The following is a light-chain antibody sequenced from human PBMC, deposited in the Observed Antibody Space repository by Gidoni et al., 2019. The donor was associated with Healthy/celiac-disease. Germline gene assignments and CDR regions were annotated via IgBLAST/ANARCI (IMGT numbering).Light chain of an antibody. V-gene: IGKV1-6*01. CDR3: LPDYNYPFT. Sequence: AIQMTQSPSSLSASVGDRVTITCRASQGIRNDLGWYQQKPGKAPKLLIYAASSLQSGVPSRFSGSGSGTDFTLTISSLQPEDFATYYCLPDYNYPFTFXPXTKVDIK. J-gene: IGKJ3*01. CDR2: AAS. CDR1: QGIRND.